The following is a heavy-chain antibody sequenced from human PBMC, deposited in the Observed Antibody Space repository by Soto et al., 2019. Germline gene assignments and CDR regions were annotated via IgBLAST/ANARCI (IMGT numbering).Heavy chain of an antibody. CDR3: ARDYTTIYYGSGSDDHYYYYGMDV. CDR1: GYTFTSYY. D-gene: IGHD3-10*01. CDR2: INPSGGST. V-gene: IGHV1-46*01. J-gene: IGHJ6*01. Sequence: SVKVSCKASGYTFTSYYMHCVRQAPGQGLEWMGIINPSGGSTSYAQKFQGRVTMTRDTSTSTVYMELSSLRSEDTAVYYCARDYTTIYYGSGSDDHYYYYGMDVWGQGTTVTVSS.